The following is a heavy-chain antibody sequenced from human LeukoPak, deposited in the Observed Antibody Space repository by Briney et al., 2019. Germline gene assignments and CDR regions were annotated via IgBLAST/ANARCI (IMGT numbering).Heavy chain of an antibody. CDR1: GFTFNNYA. Sequence: PGGSLRLSCAASGFTFNNYAMSWVRQTPGKGLEWVSGISDNDGTTYYTDSVQGRFTISRDNSKDTVYLQMKNLRAADTALYFCVRHDSYIPFWGQGSLVTVSS. CDR3: VRHDSYIPF. D-gene: IGHD5-18*01. V-gene: IGHV3-23*01. CDR2: ISDNDGTT. J-gene: IGHJ1*01.